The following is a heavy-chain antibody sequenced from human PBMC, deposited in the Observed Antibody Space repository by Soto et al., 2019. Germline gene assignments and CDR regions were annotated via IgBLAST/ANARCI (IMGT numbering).Heavy chain of an antibody. CDR3: AKPISGYYAPSDH. D-gene: IGHD3-22*01. V-gene: IGHV3-23*01. CDR2: ISDSGGST. CDR1: GFSFSSHS. Sequence: PGGSLRLSCAASGFSFSSHSMKWVRQAPGKGLEWVSYISDSGGSTYYADSVRGRFTIPRDNSKSTLFLQMNSLRGDDTAIYYCAKPISGYYAPSDHWGQGTQVTVSS. J-gene: IGHJ4*02.